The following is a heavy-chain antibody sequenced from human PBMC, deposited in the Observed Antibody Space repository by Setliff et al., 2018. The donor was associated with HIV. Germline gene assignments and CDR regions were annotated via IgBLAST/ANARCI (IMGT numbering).Heavy chain of an antibody. J-gene: IGHJ4*02. V-gene: IGHV4-39*02. CDR3: ARAIVKTGYHTKSRVFDY. D-gene: IGHD3-9*01. CDR1: GGSIKSSDYY. Sequence: SETLSLTCSVSGGSIKSSDYYWGWIRQAPGKGLEWIGSMYYSGRTYYSPSLKSRVTISLDLSKNEFSLKVTSATAADTAMYYCARAIVKTGYHTKSRVFDYWGQGTLVTVSS. CDR2: MYYSGRT.